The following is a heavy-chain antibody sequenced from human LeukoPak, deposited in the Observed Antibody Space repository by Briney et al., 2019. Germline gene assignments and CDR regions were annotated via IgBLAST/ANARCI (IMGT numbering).Heavy chain of an antibody. Sequence: ASVKVSCKASGYTFSNHGFSWVRQAPGQGLEWMGIINPSGGSTSYAQKFQGRVTMTRDMSTSTVYMELSSLRSEDTAVYYCASQPFDYRGQGTLVTVSS. CDR3: ASQPFDY. V-gene: IGHV1-46*01. J-gene: IGHJ4*02. CDR1: GYTFSNHG. CDR2: INPSGGST. D-gene: IGHD5-18*01.